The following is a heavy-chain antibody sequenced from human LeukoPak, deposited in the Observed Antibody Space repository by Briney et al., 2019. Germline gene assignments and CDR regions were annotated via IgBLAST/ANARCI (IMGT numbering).Heavy chain of an antibody. V-gene: IGHV4-38-2*01. D-gene: IGHD2-2*01. Sequence: SETLSLTCAVSGYSSSSGYYWGWIRQPPGKGREWIGSIYHSGSTYYNPSLKSRVTISVDTSKNQFSLKLSSVTAADTAVYYCARLVTGTSCHCDYWGQGTLVTVSS. J-gene: IGHJ4*02. CDR3: ARLVTGTSCHCDY. CDR1: GYSSSSGYY. CDR2: IYHSGST.